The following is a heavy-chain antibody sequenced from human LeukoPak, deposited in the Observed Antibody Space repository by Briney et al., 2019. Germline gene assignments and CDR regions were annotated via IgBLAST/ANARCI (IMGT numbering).Heavy chain of an antibody. J-gene: IGHJ6*03. CDR1: GFTFDDYA. D-gene: IGHD5-24*01. CDR3: AKSGGEDGYNSRVEPRSYYYYYMDV. Sequence: GGSLRLSCAASGFTFDDYAMHWVRQAPGKGLEWVSLISWDGGSTYYADSVKCRFTISRDNSKTSLYLQMNSLRAEDTALYYCAKSGGEDGYNSRVEPRSYYYYYMDVWGKGTTVTVSS. V-gene: IGHV3-43D*03. CDR2: ISWDGGST.